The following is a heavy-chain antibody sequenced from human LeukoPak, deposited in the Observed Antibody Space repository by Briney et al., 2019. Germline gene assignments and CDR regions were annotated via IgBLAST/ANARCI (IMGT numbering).Heavy chain of an antibody. D-gene: IGHD6-6*01. CDR1: GFTFSSYG. CDR3: AKDYSASQLVPLYYFNC. Sequence: GGSLRLSCAASGFTFSSYGMHWVRQAPGKGLEWVAVISYDGSNKYYADSVKGRFTISRDNSKNTLYLQMNSLRAEDTAVYFCAKDYSASQLVPLYYFNCWGQGSLVTVSS. V-gene: IGHV3-30*18. J-gene: IGHJ4*02. CDR2: ISYDGSNK.